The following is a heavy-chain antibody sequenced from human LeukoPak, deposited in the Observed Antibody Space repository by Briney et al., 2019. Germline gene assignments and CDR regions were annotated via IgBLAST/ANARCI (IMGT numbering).Heavy chain of an antibody. CDR1: GASINSHY. V-gene: IGHV4-4*07. D-gene: IGHD2-15*01. CDR2: IYISGSA. J-gene: IGHJ4*02. Sequence: PSETLSLTCTVSGASINSHYWSWIRQPAGKGLEWIGRIYISGSANYNSSLQSRVTMSVDTSKNQFSLKLTSVTAADTAVYYCARALNPLPGTYYFDYWGQGTLVTVSS. CDR3: ARALNPLPGTYYFDY.